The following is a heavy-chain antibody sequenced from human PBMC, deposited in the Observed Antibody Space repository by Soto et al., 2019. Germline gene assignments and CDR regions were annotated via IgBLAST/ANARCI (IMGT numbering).Heavy chain of an antibody. CDR3: ARGYCSGGSCYGHYYYMDV. D-gene: IGHD2-15*01. J-gene: IGHJ6*03. CDR1: GGTFSSYT. Sequence: QVQLVQSGAEVKKPGSSVKVSCKASGGTFSSYTISWVRQAPGQGLEWMGRIIPIHGIANYAQKFQGRVTITADKSTSTAYMELSSLRSEDTAVYYCARGYCSGGSCYGHYYYMDVWGKGTTVTVSS. CDR2: IIPIHGIA. V-gene: IGHV1-69*02.